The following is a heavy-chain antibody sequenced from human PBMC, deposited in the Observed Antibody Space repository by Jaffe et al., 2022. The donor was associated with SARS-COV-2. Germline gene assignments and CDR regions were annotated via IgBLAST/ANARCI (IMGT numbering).Heavy chain of an antibody. Sequence: QVQLVQSGAEVKKPGASVKVSCKASGYTFSTYDIYWVRQATGQGLEWMGWLNPNSETTGYAQKFQDRVTMTRNTSINTVYMELSSLRSDDTAVYYCARGGSTYGLSAWGQGTLVTVSS. CDR1: GYTFSTYD. D-gene: IGHD1-26*01. V-gene: IGHV1-8*01. CDR2: LNPNSETT. CDR3: ARGGSTYGLSA. J-gene: IGHJ5*02.